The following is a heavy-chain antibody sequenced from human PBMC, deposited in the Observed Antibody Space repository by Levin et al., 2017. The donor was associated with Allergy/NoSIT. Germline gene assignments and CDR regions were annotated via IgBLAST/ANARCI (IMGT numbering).Heavy chain of an antibody. D-gene: IGHD5-18*01. CDR1: GFIFEDYA. J-gene: IGHJ6*02. Sequence: GGSLRLSCEASGFIFEDYAMHWVRQVPGKGLEWVAGISWSSHSLGYADSVKGRFTISRDNAKNSLYLQMYSLRFEDTALYYCTKDIIRGYSLVSKFEVYGLDVWGHGTAVTV. CDR2: ISWSSHSL. V-gene: IGHV3-9*01. CDR3: TKDIIRGYSLVSKFEVYGLDV.